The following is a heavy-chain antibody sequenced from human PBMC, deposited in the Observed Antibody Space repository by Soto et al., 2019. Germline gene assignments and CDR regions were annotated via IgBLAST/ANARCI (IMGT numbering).Heavy chain of an antibody. J-gene: IGHJ3*02. D-gene: IGHD2-8*02. CDR2: ILVGGST. CDR1: GFICSSYD. Sequence: GGSLRVSCAASGFICSSYDMSWVRQAPGKGLEWVSTILVGGSTHYEDSVKGRFTISRDRSKNTVYLQMNSLTAGDTAVYYCAKATATGGGAFDICGQGTMVTVS. CDR3: AKATATGGGAFDI. V-gene: IGHV3-23*01.